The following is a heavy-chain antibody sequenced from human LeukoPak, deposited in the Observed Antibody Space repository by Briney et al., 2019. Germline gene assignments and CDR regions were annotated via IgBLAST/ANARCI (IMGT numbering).Heavy chain of an antibody. CDR3: ARDLGANYDILTGYYIAHNWFDP. V-gene: IGHV1-69*13. CDR2: IIPIFGTA. D-gene: IGHD3-9*01. CDR1: GGTFSSYA. J-gene: IGHJ5*02. Sequence: SVKVSCKASGGTFSSYAISWVRQAPGQGLEWMGGIIPIFGTANYAQKLQGGVTITADESTSTAYMELSSLRSEDTAVYYCARDLGANYDILTGYYIAHNWFDPWGQGTLVTVSS.